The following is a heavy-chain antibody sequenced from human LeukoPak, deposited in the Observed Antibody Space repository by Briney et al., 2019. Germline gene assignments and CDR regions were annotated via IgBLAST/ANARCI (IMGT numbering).Heavy chain of an antibody. D-gene: IGHD3-22*01. Sequence: SETLSLTCAVYGRSFSDYSWSWIRQPPGKGLEWIGEINHSGSTNYNPSLKSRVTISLDTSKNQFSLRLSSVTAADTAVYYCARETKTYYFESSAYYPYYFDSWGQGTLVTVSS. CDR1: GRSFSDYS. CDR3: ARETKTYYFESSAYYPYYFDS. J-gene: IGHJ4*02. CDR2: INHSGST. V-gene: IGHV4-34*01.